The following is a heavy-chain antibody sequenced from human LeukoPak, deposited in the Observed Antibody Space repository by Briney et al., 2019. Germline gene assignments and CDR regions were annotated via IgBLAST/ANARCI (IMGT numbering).Heavy chain of an antibody. J-gene: IGHJ4*02. V-gene: IGHV3-20*04. CDR3: ARGYGSGEDGDY. D-gene: IGHD3-10*01. CDR1: GFTFDDHD. CDR2: INWNGGST. Sequence: GGSLRLSCVASGFTFDDHDMSWVRQAPGKGLEWVSGINWNGGSTGYADSLKGRFTISRDNAKNSLYLQMNSLRAEDTALYYCARGYGSGEDGDYWGQGTLVTVSS.